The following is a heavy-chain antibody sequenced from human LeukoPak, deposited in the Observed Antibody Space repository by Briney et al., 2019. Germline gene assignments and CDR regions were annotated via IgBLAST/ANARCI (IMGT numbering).Heavy chain of an antibody. D-gene: IGHD3-10*01. CDR3: ARAPGVLLWFGELSPTDY. V-gene: IGHV1-18*01. CDR2: VSCYNGNT. CDR1: GGDFYSDG. J-gene: IGHJ4*02. Sequence: GASVKGFFKAFGGDFYSDGIRRGRPGPGEGGGWRGWVSCYNGNTNYAQKLRGRVTMTTDTSTSTAYMELRSLRSDDTAVYYCARAPGVLLWFGELSPTDYWGQGALVTVSS.